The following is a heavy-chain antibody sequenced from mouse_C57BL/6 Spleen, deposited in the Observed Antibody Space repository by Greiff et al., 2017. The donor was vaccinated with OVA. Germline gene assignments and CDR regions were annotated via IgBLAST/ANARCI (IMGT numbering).Heavy chain of an antibody. D-gene: IGHD2-3*01. V-gene: IGHV1-55*01. Sequence: VKLQQPGAELVKPGASVKMSCKASGYTFTSYWITWVKQRPGQGLEWIGDIYPGSGSTNYNEKYKSKATLTVYTSSSTAYMQLSSLTSEDSAVYYCAREDGDYWGQGTSVTVSS. CDR3: AREDGDY. CDR2: IYPGSGST. J-gene: IGHJ4*01. CDR1: GYTFTSYW.